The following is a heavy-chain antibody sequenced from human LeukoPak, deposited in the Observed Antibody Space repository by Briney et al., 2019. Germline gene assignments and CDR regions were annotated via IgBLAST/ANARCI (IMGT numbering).Heavy chain of an antibody. CDR2: INPNSGGT. D-gene: IGHD3-10*01. CDR3: AGVGYYYGSGSYYRTPIYFDY. J-gene: IGHJ4*02. CDR1: GYTFTGYY. V-gene: IGHV1-2*02. Sequence: ASVKVSCKASGYTFTGYYMHWVRQAPGQGLEWMGWINPNSGGTNYAQKFQGRVTMTRDTSISTAYMELSRLRSDDTAVYYCAGVGYYYGSGSYYRTPIYFDYWGQGTLVTVSS.